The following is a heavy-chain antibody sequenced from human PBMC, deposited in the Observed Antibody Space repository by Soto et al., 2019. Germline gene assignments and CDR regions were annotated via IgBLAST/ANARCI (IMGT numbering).Heavy chain of an antibody. V-gene: IGHV1-3*01. Sequence: QVQLVQSGAEVKKPGASVKVSCKASGYTFTSYAMHWVRQAPGQRLEWMGWINAGNGNTKYSQKFQGRVTITRDTSARTADMELSSLRSEDTAVYYCARVGLLLWFGDASPTFDYWGQGTLVTVSS. D-gene: IGHD3-10*01. J-gene: IGHJ4*02. CDR1: GYTFTSYA. CDR2: INAGNGNT. CDR3: ARVGLLLWFGDASPTFDY.